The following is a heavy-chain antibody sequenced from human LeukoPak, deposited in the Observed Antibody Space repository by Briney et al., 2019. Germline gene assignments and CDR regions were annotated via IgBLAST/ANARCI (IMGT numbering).Heavy chain of an antibody. J-gene: IGHJ4*02. CDR3: ARDEKRQGADY. CDR1: GFTFSSYS. D-gene: IGHD1-26*01. CDR2: ISSSSSYI. V-gene: IGHV3-21*01. Sequence: GGSLRLSCAVSGFTFSSYSMNWVRQAPGKGLEWVSSISSSSSYIYYADSVKGRFTISRDNAKNSLYLQMNSPRAEDTAVYYCARDEKRQGADYWGQGTLVTVSS.